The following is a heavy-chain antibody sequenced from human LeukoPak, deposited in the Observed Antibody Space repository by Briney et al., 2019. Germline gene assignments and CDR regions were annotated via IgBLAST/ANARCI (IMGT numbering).Heavy chain of an antibody. V-gene: IGHV4-59*01. D-gene: IGHD6-6*01. CDR1: GGSTSSYY. CDR3: ARVSEEQLIDY. CDR2: IYYSGST. J-gene: IGHJ4*02. Sequence: SETLSLTCTVSGGSTSSYYWSWIRQPPGKGLEWIGYIYYSGSTNYNPSLKSRVTISVDTSKNQFSLKLSSVTAADTAVYYCARVSEEQLIDYWGQGTLVTVSS.